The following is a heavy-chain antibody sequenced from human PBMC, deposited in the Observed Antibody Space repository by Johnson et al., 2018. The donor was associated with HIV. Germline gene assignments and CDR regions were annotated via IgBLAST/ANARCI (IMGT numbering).Heavy chain of an antibody. V-gene: IGHV3-72*01. Sequence: VQLVESGGGLVQPGGSLRLSCVGSGFSFSDHFMDWVRQAPGKGLEWVGRIRNKPSSYSTEYAASVKGRFTVSRDDSKNSVYLQMNSLRDEDTAVYYCVTADRGSAWGQGTTVTVSS. J-gene: IGHJ3*01. D-gene: IGHD1-26*01. CDR2: IRNKPSSYST. CDR3: VTADRGSA. CDR1: GFSFSDHF.